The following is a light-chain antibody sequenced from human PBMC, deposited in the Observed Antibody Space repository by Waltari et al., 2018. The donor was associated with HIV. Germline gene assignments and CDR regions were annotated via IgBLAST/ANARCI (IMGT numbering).Light chain of an antibody. CDR3: TSYISGTSPV. Sequence: QSALTQPASVSGSPGQSITISCDLNDHEYVSWYQRHPGKATKVIIYEVTNRPSGLSYRFSGSKAGNTATLTISGLQPEDEADYFCTSYISGTSPVFGRGTRVTVL. J-gene: IGLJ2*01. CDR1: DLNDHEY. V-gene: IGLV2-14*01. CDR2: EVT.